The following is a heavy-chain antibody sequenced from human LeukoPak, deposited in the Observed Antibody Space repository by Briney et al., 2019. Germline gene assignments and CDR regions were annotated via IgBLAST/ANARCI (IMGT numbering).Heavy chain of an antibody. CDR3: ARVAKWLRWEYCGGDCHDY. CDR1: GYTFTSYA. CDR2: INAGNGNT. D-gene: IGHD2-21*01. J-gene: IGHJ4*02. Sequence: GASVKVSCKASGYTFTSYAMHWVRQAPGQRLEWMGWINAGNGNTKYSQKFQGRVTITRDTSASTAYMELSSLRSEDTAVYYCARVAKWLRWEYCGGDCHDYWGQGTLVTVSS. V-gene: IGHV1-3*01.